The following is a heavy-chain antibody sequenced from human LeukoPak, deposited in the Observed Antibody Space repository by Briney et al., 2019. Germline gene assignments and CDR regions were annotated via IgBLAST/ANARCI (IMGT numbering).Heavy chain of an antibody. CDR1: GGSMIDHY. CDR2: MHHSGKA. V-gene: IGHV4-59*11. J-gene: IGHJ3*02. Sequence: SEALSLTCTVSGGSMIDHYWSWVRQPPGKGLEWVGYMHHSGKANSNPSLKSRVTISVDTSKNQVSLKLSSGTAADTAVYYCARDTHEYGSGSYYDDTFDSWGQGTLVTVSS. CDR3: ARDTHEYGSGSYYDDTFDS. D-gene: IGHD3-10*01.